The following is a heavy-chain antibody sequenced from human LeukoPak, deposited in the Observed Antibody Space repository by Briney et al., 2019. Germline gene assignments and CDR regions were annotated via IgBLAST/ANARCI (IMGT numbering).Heavy chain of an antibody. V-gene: IGHV4-30-2*01. CDR3: ARAEAFYSSGWYHDY. CDR1: SGSISSGGYS. CDR2: IYHSGST. D-gene: IGHD6-19*01. Sequence: SQTLSLTCAVSSGSISSGGYSWSWIRQPPGKGLEWIGYIYHSGSTYYNPSLKSRVTISVDRSKNQFSLKLSSVTAADTAVYYCARAEAFYSSGWYHDYWGQGTLVTVSS. J-gene: IGHJ4*02.